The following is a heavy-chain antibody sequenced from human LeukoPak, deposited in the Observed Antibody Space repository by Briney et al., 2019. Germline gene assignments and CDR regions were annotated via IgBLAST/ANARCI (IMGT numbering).Heavy chain of an antibody. CDR2: IYHSGST. Sequence: PSETLSLTCTVSGYSISSGYYWGWIRQPPGKGLEWIGSIYHSGSTYYNPSLKSRVTISVDTSKNQFSLKLSSVTAAGTAVYYCARDRRPIYYFDYWGQGTLVTVSS. CDR3: ARDRRPIYYFDY. J-gene: IGHJ4*02. V-gene: IGHV4-38-2*02. CDR1: GYSISSGYY.